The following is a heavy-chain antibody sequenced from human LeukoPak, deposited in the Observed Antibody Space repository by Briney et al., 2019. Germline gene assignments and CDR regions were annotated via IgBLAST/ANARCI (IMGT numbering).Heavy chain of an antibody. CDR2: IRYGGSNK. V-gene: IGHV3-30*02. Sequence: GGSLRLLCTASVFIFRIYGVLWLRQSTGKGREGLALIRYGGSNKYYADSVKGRFSISRDNAKNSLYLQMNSLRAEDTALYYCARRPLYYGSGVHVFDIWGQGTMVTVSS. D-gene: IGHD3-10*01. CDR1: VFIFRIYG. J-gene: IGHJ3*02. CDR3: ARRPLYYGSGVHVFDI.